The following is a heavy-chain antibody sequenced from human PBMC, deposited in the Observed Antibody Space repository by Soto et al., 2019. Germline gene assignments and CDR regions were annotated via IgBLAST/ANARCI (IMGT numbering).Heavy chain of an antibody. J-gene: IGHJ3*02. D-gene: IGHD1-1*01. CDR2: INAGNGNT. Sequence: ASVKVSCKASGYTFTSDAMHWVRQAPGQRLEWMGWINAGNGNTKYSQKFQGRVTITRDTSASTAYMELSSLRSEDTAVSYCARDSRTTGAFDIWGQGTMVTVSS. CDR3: ARDSRTTGAFDI. CDR1: GYTFTSDA. V-gene: IGHV1-3*01.